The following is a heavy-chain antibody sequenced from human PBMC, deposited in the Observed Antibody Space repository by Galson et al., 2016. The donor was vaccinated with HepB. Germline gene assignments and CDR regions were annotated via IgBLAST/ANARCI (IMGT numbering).Heavy chain of an antibody. V-gene: IGHV1-2*02. CDR1: GYTFAGYY. CDR3: APFPGSTYNNWFDP. J-gene: IGHJ5*02. CDR2: VNPNSGAT. D-gene: IGHD6-13*01. Sequence: SVKVSCKASGYTFAGYYMHWVRQAPGQGLEWLGWVNPNSGATKYAQKFQGRLTMTTDTSNNTGYMDLSGLRSADTAVYSCAPFPGSTYNNWFDPWGQGTLVTVST.